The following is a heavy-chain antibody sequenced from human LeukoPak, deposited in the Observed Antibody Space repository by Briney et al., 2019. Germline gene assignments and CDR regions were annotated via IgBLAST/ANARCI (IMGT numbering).Heavy chain of an antibody. D-gene: IGHD3-10*01. CDR3: AKDDAWLRFGE. J-gene: IGHJ4*02. V-gene: IGHV3-23*01. Sequence: GGSLRLSCAASGFTFSNHGMNWVRQAPGKGLEWVSGISPSGDITYYADSVKGRFTISRDNSKNTLYLEVISLTAEDTAVYYCAKDDAWLRFGEWSQGALVTVSS. CDR1: GFTFSNHG. CDR2: ISPSGDIT.